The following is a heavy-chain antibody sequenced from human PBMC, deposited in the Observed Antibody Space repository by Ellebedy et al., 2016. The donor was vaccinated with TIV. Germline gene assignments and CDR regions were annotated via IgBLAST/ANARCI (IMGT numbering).Heavy chain of an antibody. J-gene: IGHJ2*01. CDR2: ISRDGTLT. V-gene: IGHV3-23*01. Sequence: GESLKISCAASGFPFSSHGMSWVRQTPEKGLEWVSSISRDGTLTYYTDSVKGRFTISRDNSQSTLFLQVSSLGVEDTGTYYCAKIGVVANWYSDVWGRGTLVAVSS. CDR3: AKIGVVANWYSDV. D-gene: IGHD2-15*01. CDR1: GFPFSSHG.